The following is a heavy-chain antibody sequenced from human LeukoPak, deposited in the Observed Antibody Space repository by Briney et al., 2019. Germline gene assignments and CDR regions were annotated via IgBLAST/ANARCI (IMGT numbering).Heavy chain of an antibody. CDR3: ARAALKAGKYYYYYYYMDV. J-gene: IGHJ6*03. Sequence: GASVKVSCKASGYTFTGYYMHWVRQAPGQGLEWMGWINPNSGGTNYAQKFQGRVTMTRDTSISTAYMELSRLRSDDTAVYYCARAALKAGKYYYYYYYMDVWGKGTTVTVSS. D-gene: IGHD6-13*01. CDR2: INPNSGGT. V-gene: IGHV1-2*02. CDR1: GYTFTGYY.